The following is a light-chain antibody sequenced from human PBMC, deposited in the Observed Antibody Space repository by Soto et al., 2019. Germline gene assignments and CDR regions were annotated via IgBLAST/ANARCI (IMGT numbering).Light chain of an antibody. J-gene: IGKJ1*01. Sequence: DIQMTQSPSTLSASVGDRVTISCRASQIINNWLGWLQQKPGKAPKLLIYKVSTLESGVPSRFSGSGSGTEFTLTIDGLPTDYFATYYYQQYNNYPWTFGQGTRVEIK. CDR1: QIINNW. CDR3: QQYNNYPWT. V-gene: IGKV1-5*03. CDR2: KVS.